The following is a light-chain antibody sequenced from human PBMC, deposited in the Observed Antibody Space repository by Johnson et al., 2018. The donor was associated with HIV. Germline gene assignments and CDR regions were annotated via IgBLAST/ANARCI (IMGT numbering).Light chain of an antibody. CDR2: DNN. V-gene: IGLV1-51*01. Sequence: QSVLTQPPSVSAAPGRWVTVSCSGTTSNIGDHSVSWFQHLPGAAPKLLIYDNNKRPSGIPDRFSGSKAGSSATLGIAGLQTGDEADYYCGTWDSSLSIFVFGTGTKVTVL. J-gene: IGLJ1*01. CDR3: GTWDSSLSIFV. CDR1: TSNIGDHS.